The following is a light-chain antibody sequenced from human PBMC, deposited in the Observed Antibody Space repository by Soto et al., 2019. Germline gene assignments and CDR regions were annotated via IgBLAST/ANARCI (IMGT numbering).Light chain of an antibody. V-gene: IGKV3-15*01. CDR1: QNIRSS. J-gene: IGKJ1*01. Sequence: EVVMTQSPASLSASPGERVTLSCRASQNIRSSLAWYQQRPGQAPRLLIYDASTRATGIPPRFSGGGSGTEFTVTISSLQSEDFAVYYCQQYGSSGTFGQGTKVDTK. CDR2: DAS. CDR3: QQYGSSGT.